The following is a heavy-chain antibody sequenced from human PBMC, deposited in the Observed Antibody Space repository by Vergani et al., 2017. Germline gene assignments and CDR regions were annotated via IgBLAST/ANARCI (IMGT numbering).Heavy chain of an antibody. V-gene: IGHV3-30*18. Sequence: QVQLVESGGGVVQPGRSLRLSCVASGFTFSSSGMHWVRQAPGKGLEWVALISYDGSNKYYADSVKGRFTISRDNSKNTLYVQMNSLRAEDTAVYYCAKDFFGSSRYTTGQYWGQGTLVTVSS. CDR2: ISYDGSNK. J-gene: IGHJ4*02. CDR3: AKDFFGSSRYTTGQY. CDR1: GFTFSSSG. D-gene: IGHD6-25*01.